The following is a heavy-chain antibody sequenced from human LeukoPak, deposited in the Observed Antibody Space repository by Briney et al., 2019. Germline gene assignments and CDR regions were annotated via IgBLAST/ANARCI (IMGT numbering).Heavy chain of an antibody. J-gene: IGHJ6*02. CDR2: ISAYNGNT. CDR3: ARDYYDSSGYLSPLYYYYGMDV. CDR1: GYTFTSYG. D-gene: IGHD3-22*01. V-gene: IGHV1-18*01. Sequence: ASVKVSCKASGYTFTSYGFSWVRQAPGQGHEWKGWISAYNGNTNYAQKLQGRVTMTPDTSTSTAYKELRSLRSDDTAVYYCARDYYDSSGYLSPLYYYYGMDVWGQGTTVTVSS.